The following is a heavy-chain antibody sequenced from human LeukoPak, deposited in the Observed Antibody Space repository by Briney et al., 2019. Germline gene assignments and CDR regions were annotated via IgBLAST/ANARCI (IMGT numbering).Heavy chain of an antibody. CDR3: ARDGEMATIGWFDP. Sequence: GGSLRLSCTASGFIFSRQWMSWVRQAPGKGLEWVANIKEDGSERDYVDSVRGRFTITRDNAKNSLYLQMNSLRAEDTAVYYCARDGEMATIGWFDPWGQGTLVTVSS. CDR2: IKEDGSER. J-gene: IGHJ5*02. D-gene: IGHD5-24*01. V-gene: IGHV3-7*01. CDR1: GFIFSRQW.